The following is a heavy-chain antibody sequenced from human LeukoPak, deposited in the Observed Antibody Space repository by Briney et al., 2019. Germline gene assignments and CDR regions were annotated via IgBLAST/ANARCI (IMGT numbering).Heavy chain of an antibody. CDR2: MSGSGDHI. V-gene: IGHV3-23*01. D-gene: IGHD3-10*01. CDR1: GFTFNTYT. CDR3: AKVPGDHIGSGRSGY. J-gene: IGHJ4*02. Sequence: PGGSLRLSCAASGFTFNTYTMNWVRQAPGKGLEWVSGMSGSGDHIYYADSVKVRFTISRDNSRDTLYLQMNRLRAEDTAIYYCAKVPGDHIGSGRSGYWGQGTLVTVSS.